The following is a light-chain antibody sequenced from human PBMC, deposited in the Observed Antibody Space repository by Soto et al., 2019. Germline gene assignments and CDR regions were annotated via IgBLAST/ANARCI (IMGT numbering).Light chain of an antibody. CDR1: QGINIF. Sequence: DIQMTRSPSTLPGSVGDRVTITCRASQGINIFLAWFQQKPGKAPNLLISAASTLQSGVPSRFSGSGSGTEFTLTISSLQSEDLAVYYCQHYHGWPITFGQGTRLE. J-gene: IGKJ5*01. CDR2: AAS. V-gene: IGKV1-9*01. CDR3: QHYHGWPIT.